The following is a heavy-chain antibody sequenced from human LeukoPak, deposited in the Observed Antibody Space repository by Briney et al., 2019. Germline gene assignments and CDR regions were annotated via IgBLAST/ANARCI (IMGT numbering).Heavy chain of an antibody. D-gene: IGHD5-18*01. J-gene: IGHJ4*02. CDR1: GFTFSDYY. CDR2: ISSSSSYT. CDR3: ARDERERGYSYGLYYFDY. V-gene: IGHV3-11*06. Sequence: GGSLRLSCAASGFTFSDYYMSWIRQAPGKGLEWVLYISSSSSYTNYADSVKGRFTISRDNAKNSLYLQMNSLRAEDTAVYYCARDERERGYSYGLYYFDYWGQGTLVTVSS.